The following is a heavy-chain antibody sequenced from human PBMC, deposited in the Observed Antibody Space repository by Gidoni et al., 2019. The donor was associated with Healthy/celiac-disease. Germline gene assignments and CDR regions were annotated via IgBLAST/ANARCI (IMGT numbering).Heavy chain of an antibody. CDR2: IRSKANSYAT. Sequence: EVQLVESGGGLVQPGRSLKLSCAASGFTFSGSAMHWVRQASGKGLEWVGRIRSKANSYATAYAASVKGRFTISRDDSKNTAYLEMNSLKTEDTAVYYCTTFTLAPTSDYWGQGTLVTVSS. V-gene: IGHV3-73*01. D-gene: IGHD3-3*02. CDR3: TTFTLAPTSDY. J-gene: IGHJ4*02. CDR1: GFTFSGSA.